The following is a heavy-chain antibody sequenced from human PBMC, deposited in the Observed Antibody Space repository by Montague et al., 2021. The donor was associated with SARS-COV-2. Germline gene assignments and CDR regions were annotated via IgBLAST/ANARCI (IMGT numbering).Heavy chain of an antibody. D-gene: IGHD5-12*01. V-gene: IGHV4-31*03. CDR3: ARVEFDGGYDSVPLDV. CDR2: IYYSGXT. CDR1: GGSISSGGYY. Sequence: TLSLTCTVSGGSISSGGYYWSWIRQHPGKGLEWIGCIYYSGXTXYXXXXKXRVTISVDTSKNQFSLKLSSVTAADTAVYYCARVEFDGGYDSVPLDVWGQGTTVTVSS. J-gene: IGHJ6*02.